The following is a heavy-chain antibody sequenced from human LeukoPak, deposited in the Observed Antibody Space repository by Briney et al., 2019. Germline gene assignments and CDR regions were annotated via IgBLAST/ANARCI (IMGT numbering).Heavy chain of an antibody. CDR2: ISPNSGGT. Sequence: ASVKVSCKASGYTFTGYYMHWVRQAPGQGLEWMGWISPNSGGTNYAQKFQGRVTMTRDTSISTAYMELSTLRSDDTAVYYCAPLGCCSGGICYTADYWGQGTLVTVSS. V-gene: IGHV1-2*02. D-gene: IGHD2-15*01. CDR1: GYTFTGYY. J-gene: IGHJ4*02. CDR3: APLGCCSGGICYTADY.